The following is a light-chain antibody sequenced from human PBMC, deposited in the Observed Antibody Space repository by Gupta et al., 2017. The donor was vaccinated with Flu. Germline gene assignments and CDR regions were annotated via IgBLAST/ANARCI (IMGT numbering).Light chain of an antibody. J-gene: IGKJ4*01. CDR3: QQRSKWRLT. CDR1: QSVSNF. Sequence: EIVLTQSPATLSLSPGERATLSCRASQSVSNFLAWHQQTPGQAPRLLIYEASNTATGLPARFSGSWSATDFTLTISMLNPEDFAVYYCQQRSKWRLTFGAGTKVEIK. CDR2: EAS. V-gene: IGKV3-11*01.